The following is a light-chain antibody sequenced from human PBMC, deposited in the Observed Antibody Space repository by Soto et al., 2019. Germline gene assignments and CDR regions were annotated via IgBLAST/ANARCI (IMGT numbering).Light chain of an antibody. Sequence: EIVLTQSPGTLSLSPGERATLSCRASQSVISTYLAWYQQKPGQAPRLLIYGASNRATGITDTFTGSGSGTDFTLTISRLEPEDFAVYYCQQYGSSPLTFGGGNKVEIK. CDR2: GAS. J-gene: IGKJ4*01. CDR3: QQYGSSPLT. V-gene: IGKV3-20*01. CDR1: QSVISTY.